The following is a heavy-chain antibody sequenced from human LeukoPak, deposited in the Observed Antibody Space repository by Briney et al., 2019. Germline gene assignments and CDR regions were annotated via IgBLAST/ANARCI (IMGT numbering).Heavy chain of an antibody. Sequence: PGGSLRVSCAASGFTFSSYAMSWVRQAPGNGLEWVSAISGSGGSTYYADSVKGRFTISRDNSKNTLYLQMNSLRAEDTAVYYCARESRGYSYGSDYYYGMDVWGQGTTVTVSS. D-gene: IGHD5-18*01. J-gene: IGHJ6*02. CDR3: ARESRGYSYGSDYYYGMDV. CDR1: GFTFSSYA. V-gene: IGHV3-23*01. CDR2: ISGSGGST.